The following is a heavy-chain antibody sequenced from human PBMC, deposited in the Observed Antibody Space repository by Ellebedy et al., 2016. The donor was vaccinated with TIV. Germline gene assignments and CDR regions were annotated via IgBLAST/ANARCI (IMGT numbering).Heavy chain of an antibody. CDR1: GFTFSSYW. Sequence: GGSLRLXCAASGFTFSSYWMHWVRQAPGKGLEWVANIKRDGSVKKYVDSVKGRFTISRDNGKNSLYLQMNSLRGEDTAVYYCAREVGGGGAYWGQGTLVTVSS. CDR3: AREVGGGGAY. D-gene: IGHD2-21*01. J-gene: IGHJ4*02. V-gene: IGHV3-7*01. CDR2: IKRDGSVK.